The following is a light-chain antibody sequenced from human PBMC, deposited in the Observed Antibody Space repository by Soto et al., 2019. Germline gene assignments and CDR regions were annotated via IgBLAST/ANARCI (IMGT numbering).Light chain of an antibody. CDR1: QSVDSF. Sequence: EIVLTQSPASLSLSPGERATLSCRASQSVDSFLAWYQQKPGRTPRLLIYGASSRATGIPDRFSGSGSGTDFTLTISRLEPEDFAVYYCQQYGSSPRYTFGQGTKLEIK. V-gene: IGKV3-20*01. CDR3: QQYGSSPRYT. J-gene: IGKJ2*01. CDR2: GAS.